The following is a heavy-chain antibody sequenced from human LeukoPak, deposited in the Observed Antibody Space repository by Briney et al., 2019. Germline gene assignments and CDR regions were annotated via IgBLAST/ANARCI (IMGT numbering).Heavy chain of an antibody. Sequence: GESLRISCKGSGYRFTTYWIGWVRQMPGKGLEWMGIIYPGDSDTRYSPSFQGQATISADKSISTAYLQWSSLKASDTAMYYCARGQPGDDAFHIWGEGTMVTISS. V-gene: IGHV5-51*01. CDR3: ARGQPGDDAFHI. J-gene: IGHJ3*02. D-gene: IGHD3-10*01. CDR2: IYPGDSDT. CDR1: GYRFTTYW.